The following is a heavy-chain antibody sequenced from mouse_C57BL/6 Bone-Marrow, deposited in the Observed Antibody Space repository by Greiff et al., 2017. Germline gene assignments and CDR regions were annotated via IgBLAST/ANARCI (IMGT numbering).Heavy chain of an antibody. CDR3: ARGLYDYIYYFDY. J-gene: IGHJ2*01. D-gene: IGHD2-4*01. CDR2: IYPRSGNT. Sequence: LQESGAELARPGASVKLSCKASGYTFTSYGISWVKQRTGQGLEWIGEIYPRSGNTYYNEKFKGKATLTADKSSSTAYMELRSLTSEDSAVYFCARGLYDYIYYFDYWGQGTTLTVSS. V-gene: IGHV1-81*01. CDR1: GYTFTSYG.